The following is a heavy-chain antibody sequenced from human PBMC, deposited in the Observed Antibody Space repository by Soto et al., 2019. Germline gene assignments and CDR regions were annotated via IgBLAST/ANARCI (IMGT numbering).Heavy chain of an antibody. CDR2: ISPSGGIT. CDR1: GYTVIMYC. Sequence: XSVKVSDNASGYTVIMYCIHLIRQAPGQGLEWMVLISPSGGITTYAQKFQGRVTMTRDTSTSTAYMELSRMRSDDTAVYYCARGGSLYWYFDPWGRGTLVTVSS. D-gene: IGHD1-26*01. CDR3: ARGGSLYWYFDP. V-gene: IGHV1-46*01. J-gene: IGHJ2*01.